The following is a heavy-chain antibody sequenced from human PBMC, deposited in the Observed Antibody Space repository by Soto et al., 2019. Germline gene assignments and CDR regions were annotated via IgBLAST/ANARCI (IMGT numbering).Heavy chain of an antibody. CDR3: ARHPYDILTGYYRY. CDR1: GFTFSSYA. V-gene: IGHV3-23*01. Sequence: GGSLRLSCAASGFTFSSYAMSWVRQAPGKGLEWVSAISGSGGSTYYADSVKGRFTISRDNSKNTLYLQMNSLRAEDTAVYYCARHPYDILTGYYRYWGHGTLVTVSS. J-gene: IGHJ4*01. D-gene: IGHD3-9*01. CDR2: ISGSGGST.